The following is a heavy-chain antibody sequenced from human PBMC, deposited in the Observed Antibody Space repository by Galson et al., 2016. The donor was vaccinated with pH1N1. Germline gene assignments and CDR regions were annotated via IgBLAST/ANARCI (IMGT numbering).Heavy chain of an antibody. V-gene: IGHV4-30-4*08. CDR3: ARVGATMTATGAFDM. CDR2: IYYSGTT. CDR1: GGSFSNDYYF. D-gene: IGHD5-12*01. Sequence: TLSLTCTVSGGSFSNDYYFWSWIRQPPGKGVEWIGYIYYSGTTYYNPSLKSRVTISIDTSKNQFSLKVTSVTAADTAVYYCARVGATMTATGAFDMWGQGTMVTVYS. J-gene: IGHJ3*02.